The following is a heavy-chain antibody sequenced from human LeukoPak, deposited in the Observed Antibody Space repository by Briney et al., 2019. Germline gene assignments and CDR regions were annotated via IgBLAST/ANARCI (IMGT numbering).Heavy chain of an antibody. CDR2: ISYDGSNK. J-gene: IGHJ4*02. V-gene: IGHV3-30*04. Sequence: PGGSLRLSCAASGFTFSSYAMHWVRQAPGKGLEWVAVISYDGSNKCYADSVKGRFTISRDNSKNTLYLQMNSLRAEDTAVYYCASRSMVRGVMGDYWGQGTLVTVSS. CDR3: ASRSMVRGVMGDY. CDR1: GFTFSSYA. D-gene: IGHD3-10*01.